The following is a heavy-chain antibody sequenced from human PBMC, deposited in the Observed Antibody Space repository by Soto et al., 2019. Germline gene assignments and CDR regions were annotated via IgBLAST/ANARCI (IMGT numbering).Heavy chain of an antibody. J-gene: IGHJ5*02. CDR2: INPSGGST. V-gene: IGHV1-46*03. CDR3: AKTYYYDRSGYYQNWFDP. Sequence: ASVKVSCKASGYAFTSYYMHWVRQAPGQGLEWMGIINPSGGSTSYAQKLQGRFTISRDNSKNTLYLQVRSLRAEDTAVYYCAKTYYYDRSGYYQNWFDPWGQGTLVTVSS. D-gene: IGHD3-22*01. CDR1: GYAFTSYY.